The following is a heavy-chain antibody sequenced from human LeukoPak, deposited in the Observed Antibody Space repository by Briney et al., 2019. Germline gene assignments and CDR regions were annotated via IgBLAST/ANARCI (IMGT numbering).Heavy chain of an antibody. Sequence: ASVKVSCKASGYTFTNYGISWVRQAPGQGLEWMGWISVYNGNTNYAQKPQGRVTMTTDTSTSTAYMELRSLRSDDKAVYYCAREVDDYHSRDYSIDAFDIWGQGTMVTVSS. J-gene: IGHJ3*02. D-gene: IGHD3-22*01. CDR2: ISVYNGNT. CDR1: GYTFTNYG. V-gene: IGHV1-18*01. CDR3: AREVDDYHSRDYSIDAFDI.